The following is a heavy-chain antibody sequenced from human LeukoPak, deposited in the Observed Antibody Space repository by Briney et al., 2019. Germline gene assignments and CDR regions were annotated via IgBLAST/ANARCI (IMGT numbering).Heavy chain of an antibody. Sequence: PGGSLRLSCAASGLTVSSSYMSWVRQAPGKGLEWASIIYNDGSTYYADSVKGLFTISRDNSKNTLYLQMNSLRAEDTAVYYCAKVEGIYYGSGSYIGYWGQGTLVTVSS. J-gene: IGHJ4*02. CDR3: AKVEGIYYGSGSYIGY. CDR2: IYNDGST. D-gene: IGHD3-10*01. CDR1: GLTVSSSY. V-gene: IGHV3-53*01.